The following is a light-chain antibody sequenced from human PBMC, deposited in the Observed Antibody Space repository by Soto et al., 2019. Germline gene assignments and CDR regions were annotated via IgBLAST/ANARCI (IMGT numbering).Light chain of an antibody. J-gene: IGLJ3*02. V-gene: IGLV1-40*01. CDR3: LSWDSSLRGSLV. Sequence: QSVLTQPPSMSGAPGQRVTISCTGSSSNIGAGFDVHWYQQLPGTAPKLLIYGNNDRPSGVPDRFSGSKSGTSASLAITGLQGEDEADYYCLSWDSSLRGSLVFGGGTKVTVL. CDR1: SSNIGAGFD. CDR2: GNN.